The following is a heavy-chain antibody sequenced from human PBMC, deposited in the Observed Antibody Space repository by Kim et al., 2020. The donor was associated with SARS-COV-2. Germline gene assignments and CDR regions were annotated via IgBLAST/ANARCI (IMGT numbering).Heavy chain of an antibody. CDR2: ISGSGGST. CDR3: AKDSLYDYVWGSYRGDAFDI. D-gene: IGHD3-16*02. CDR1: GFTFSSYA. Sequence: GGSLRLSCAASGFTFSSYAMSWVRQAPGKGLEWVSAISGSGGSTYYAESVKGRFTISRDNSKNTLYLQMNSLRAEDTAVYYCAKDSLYDYVWGSYRGDAFDIWRQGTMVTVSS. V-gene: IGHV3-23*01. J-gene: IGHJ3*02.